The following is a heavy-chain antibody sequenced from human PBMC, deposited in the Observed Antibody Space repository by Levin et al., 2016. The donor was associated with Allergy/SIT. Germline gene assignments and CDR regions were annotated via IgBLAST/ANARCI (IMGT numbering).Heavy chain of an antibody. CDR3: VRDRCGGGSCFSDFEN. V-gene: IGHV3-9*01. Sequence: SLKISCAASGFTFDDVGMHWVRQVPGKGLEWVSSINWGGNSKDYGDSVKGRFTISRDNSKNTMFLQMNSLRAEDTAIYYCVRDRCGGGSCFSDFENWGQGTLVSVSS. D-gene: IGHD2-15*01. CDR2: INWGGNSK. J-gene: IGHJ4*02. CDR1: GFTFDDVG.